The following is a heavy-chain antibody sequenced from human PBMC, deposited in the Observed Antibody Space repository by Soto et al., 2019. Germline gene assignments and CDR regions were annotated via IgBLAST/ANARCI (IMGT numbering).Heavy chain of an antibody. CDR1: GGSISSYY. J-gene: IGHJ5*02. CDR2: IDTSGTT. CDR3: ARGSPLSYYDFWSGYGTANWFDP. V-gene: IGHV4-4*07. Sequence: PSETLSLTCTVSGGSISSYYVSWIRQSAGKGLEWIGRIDTSGTTNYNPSLKSRVTMSVDASKNHFSLKLSSVTAADTAVYYCARGSPLSYYDFWSGYGTANWFDPWGQGTLVTVSS. D-gene: IGHD3-3*01.